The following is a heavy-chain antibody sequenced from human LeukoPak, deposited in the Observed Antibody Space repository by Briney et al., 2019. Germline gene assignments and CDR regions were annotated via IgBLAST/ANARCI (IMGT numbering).Heavy chain of an antibody. V-gene: IGHV4-4*07. D-gene: IGHD3-22*01. J-gene: IGHJ5*02. CDR1: GGSISSYY. Sequence: SETLSLTCTVSGGSISSYYWSWIRQPAGKGLEWIGRIYTSGSTNYNPSLKSRVTMSVDTSKNQFSLELSSVTAADTAVYYCAREYYYDSSGYLNWFDPWGQGTLVTVSS. CDR2: IYTSGST. CDR3: AREYYYDSSGYLNWFDP.